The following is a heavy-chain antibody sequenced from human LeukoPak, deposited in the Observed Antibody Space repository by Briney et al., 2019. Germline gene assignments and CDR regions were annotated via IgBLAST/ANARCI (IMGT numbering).Heavy chain of an antibody. CDR3: AKGHSVFYSPTFDS. D-gene: IGHD5/OR15-5a*01. CDR2: ISYDGSNK. Sequence: PGRSLRLSCAASGFTFSSYGMHWVRQAPGKGLEWVAVISYDGSNKNYADSVKGRFTISRDNSKNTLYLQMSSLRAEDTAVYYCAKGHSVFYSPTFDSGAQGPLVPVSS. V-gene: IGHV3-33*06. J-gene: IGHJ4*02. CDR1: GFTFSSYG.